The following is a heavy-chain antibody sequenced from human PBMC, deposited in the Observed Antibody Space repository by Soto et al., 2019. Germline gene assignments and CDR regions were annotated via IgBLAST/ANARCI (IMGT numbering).Heavy chain of an antibody. Sequence: QVQLVESGGGVVQPGRSLRLSCAASGFPFSQYGMHWVRQAPGKGLEWVAVIWYDGSDKQYGDSVKGRFTISRDNSKNKLYLQMNSLRAEETAVYYCERDHRDSSCYYDWFYPWGQGTLVTVSS. CDR1: GFPFSQYG. J-gene: IGHJ5*02. V-gene: IGHV3-33*01. CDR2: IWYDGSDK. CDR3: ERDHRDSSCYYDWFYP. D-gene: IGHD3-22*01.